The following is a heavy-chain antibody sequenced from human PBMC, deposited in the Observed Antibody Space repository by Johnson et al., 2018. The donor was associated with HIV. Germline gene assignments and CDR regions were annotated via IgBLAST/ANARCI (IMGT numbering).Heavy chain of an antibody. Sequence: VQLVESGGGLVKPGGSLRLSCAASGFTFSSYWMTWVRQAPGNGLEWVANIKRDGSDRYYVDSVKGRFTISSDSAENSLYLQMNSLRAEDTAVYYCAREAIVGPTDDAFDIWGQGTMVTVSS. CDR2: IKRDGSDR. V-gene: IGHV3-7*03. D-gene: IGHD1-26*01. CDR1: GFTFSSYW. CDR3: AREAIVGPTDDAFDI. J-gene: IGHJ3*02.